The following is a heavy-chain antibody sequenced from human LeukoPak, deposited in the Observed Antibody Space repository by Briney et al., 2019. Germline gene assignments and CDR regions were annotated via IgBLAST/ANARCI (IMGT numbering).Heavy chain of an antibody. V-gene: IGHV3-74*01. CDR3: ARVLLGTWGAFDI. J-gene: IGHJ3*02. CDR2: ISSDGSST. D-gene: IGHD7-27*01. Sequence: GGSLRLSCAASGFTFSSYWMHWVRQAPGKGLVWVSRISSDGSSTTYADSVKGRFTISRDNAKNTLYLQTNSLRAEDTAVYYCARVLLGTWGAFDIWGQGTMVTVSS. CDR1: GFTFSSYW.